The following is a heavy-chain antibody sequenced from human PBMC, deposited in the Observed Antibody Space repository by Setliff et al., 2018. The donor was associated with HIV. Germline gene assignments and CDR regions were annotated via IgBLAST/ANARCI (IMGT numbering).Heavy chain of an antibody. CDR3: ARGCFDWLLSSYYFDY. CDR2: INHSGST. D-gene: IGHD3-9*01. V-gene: IGHV4-34*01. J-gene: IGHJ4*02. CDR1: GGSFSGYH. Sequence: SETLSLTCAVYGGSFSGYHWSWIRQPPGKGLEWIGEINHSGSTNYNPSLKSRVTISVDTSKNQFSLKLSSVTAADTAVYYCARGCFDWLLSSYYFDYWGQGTLVTVSS.